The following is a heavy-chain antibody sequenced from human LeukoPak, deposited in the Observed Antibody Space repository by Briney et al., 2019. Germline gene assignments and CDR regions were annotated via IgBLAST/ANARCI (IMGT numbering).Heavy chain of an antibody. J-gene: IGHJ6*02. V-gene: IGHV3-7*01. CDR3: ARIVVVPAAMKLYYYYGMDV. CDR1: GFTFSSYW. D-gene: IGHD2-2*01. Sequence: GESLRLSCAASGFTFSSYWMSWVRQAPGKGLEWVANIKQDGSEKYYVDSVKGRFTISRDNAKNSLYLQMNSLRAEDTAVYYCARIVVVPAAMKLYYYYGMDVWGQGTTVTVSS. CDR2: IKQDGSEK.